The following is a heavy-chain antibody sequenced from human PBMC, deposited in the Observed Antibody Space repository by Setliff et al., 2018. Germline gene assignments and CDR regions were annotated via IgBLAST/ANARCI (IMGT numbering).Heavy chain of an antibody. J-gene: IGHJ3*02. CDR2: INHSGST. V-gene: IGHV4-34*09. Sequence: PSETLSLTCAVYGGSFSGYYWSWIRQPPGKGLEWIGEINHSGSTNYNPSLESRVTISVDTSKDQFSLKLSSVTAADTAVYYCARVPRFTDTRNAFDIWGQGTMVTVSS. CDR3: ARVPRFTDTRNAFDI. CDR1: GGSFSGYY. D-gene: IGHD5-18*01.